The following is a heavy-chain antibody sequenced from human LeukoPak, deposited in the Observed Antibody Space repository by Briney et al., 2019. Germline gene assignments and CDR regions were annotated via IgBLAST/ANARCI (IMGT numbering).Heavy chain of an antibody. J-gene: IGHJ3*02. CDR2: IKSKTDGGTT. Sequence: GGPLRLSCAASGFTFSNAWMSWVRQAPGKGLEWVGRIKSKTDGGTTDYAAPVKGRFTISRDDSKNTLYLQMNSLKTEDTAVYYCTSRNVDTAMVRNDAFDIWGQGTMVTVSS. CDR1: GFTFSNAW. V-gene: IGHV3-15*01. D-gene: IGHD5-18*01. CDR3: TSRNVDTAMVRNDAFDI.